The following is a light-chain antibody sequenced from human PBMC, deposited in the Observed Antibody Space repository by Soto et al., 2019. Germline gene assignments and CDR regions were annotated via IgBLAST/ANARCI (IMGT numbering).Light chain of an antibody. Sequence: EIVLTQSPGTLSLSPGERATLSCRASQSVSSSNLAWYQQKPGQAPRLLIYGASSRATGIPDRFSGSGSGTDFTLTISRLEPEDFAVYYCQQYGSSPGFTFGPGTKVAIK. CDR3: QQYGSSPGFT. CDR1: QSVSSSN. CDR2: GAS. J-gene: IGKJ3*01. V-gene: IGKV3-20*01.